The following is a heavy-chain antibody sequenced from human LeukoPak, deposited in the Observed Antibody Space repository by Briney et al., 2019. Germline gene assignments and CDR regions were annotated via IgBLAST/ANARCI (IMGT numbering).Heavy chain of an antibody. J-gene: IGHJ4*02. CDR2: INPNSGGT. D-gene: IGHD6-19*01. V-gene: IGHV1-2*02. CDR1: GYTFTGYY. CDR3: ARDLSSGYSSGWYNYFDY. Sequence: GASVKVSCKASGYTFTGYYMHWVRQAPGQGLEWMGWINPNSGGTTYAQKFQGRVTMTRDTSISTAYMELSRLRSDDTAVYYCARDLSSGYSSGWYNYFDYWGQGTLVTVSS.